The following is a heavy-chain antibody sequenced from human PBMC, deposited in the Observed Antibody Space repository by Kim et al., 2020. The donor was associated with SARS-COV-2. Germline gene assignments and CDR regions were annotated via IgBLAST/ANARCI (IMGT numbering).Heavy chain of an antibody. CDR3: ARGRKWGGKPLY. Sequence: SETLSLTCAVYGGSFSGYYWSWIRQPPGKGLEWIGEINHSGSTNYNPSLKSRVTISVDTSKNQFSLKLSSVTAADTAVYYCARGRKWGGKPLYWGQGTLVTVSS. CDR2: INHSGST. V-gene: IGHV4-34*01. J-gene: IGHJ4*02. CDR1: GGSFSGYY. D-gene: IGHD3-10*01.